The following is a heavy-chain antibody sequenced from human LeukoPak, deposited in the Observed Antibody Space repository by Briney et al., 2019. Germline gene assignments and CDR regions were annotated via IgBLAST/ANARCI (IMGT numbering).Heavy chain of an antibody. CDR1: GLTFSSHA. D-gene: IGHD3-3*01. Sequence: PGGSLRLSCAASGLTFSSHAMSWVRQAPGKGLEWVSGIRGSGDNTNYADSVKGRFTISRDNSKNTLYLQMNSLRAEDTAVYYCAKVLRFSIYYGMDVWGQGTTVTVSS. V-gene: IGHV3-23*01. J-gene: IGHJ6*02. CDR2: IRGSGDNT. CDR3: AKVLRFSIYYGMDV.